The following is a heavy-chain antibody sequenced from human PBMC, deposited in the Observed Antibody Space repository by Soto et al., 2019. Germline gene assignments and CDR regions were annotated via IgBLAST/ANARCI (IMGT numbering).Heavy chain of an antibody. D-gene: IGHD3-22*01. CDR1: GFTFSSYW. CDR2: IKQDGSEK. CDR3: ARDFGDSSGYYYQWWY. Sequence: GGSLRLSCAASGFTFSSYWMSWVRQAPGKGLEWVANIKQDGSEKYYVDSVKGRFTISRDNAKNSLYLQMNSLRAEDTAVYYCARDFGDSSGYYYQWWYWGQGTLVTVSS. J-gene: IGHJ4*02. V-gene: IGHV3-7*01.